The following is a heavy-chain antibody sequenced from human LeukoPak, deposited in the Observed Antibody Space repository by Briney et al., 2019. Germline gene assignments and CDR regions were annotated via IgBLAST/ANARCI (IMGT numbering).Heavy chain of an antibody. Sequence: ASVKVSCKASGYTFTGYYLHRVRQAPGQGLEWMGWINPNTGGTNYAQKFQDRVTMTRDTSISTAYMELSRLRSDDTAIYYCARDRRGSGFSLIDFWGQGTLVTVSS. V-gene: IGHV1-2*02. J-gene: IGHJ4*02. CDR1: GYTFTGYY. D-gene: IGHD3-3*01. CDR3: ARDRRGSGFSLIDF. CDR2: INPNTGGT.